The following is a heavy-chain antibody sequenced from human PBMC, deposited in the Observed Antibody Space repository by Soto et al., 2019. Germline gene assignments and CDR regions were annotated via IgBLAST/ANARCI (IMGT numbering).Heavy chain of an antibody. V-gene: IGHV1-18*01. J-gene: IGHJ6*02. D-gene: IGHD3-16*01. Sequence: QVQLVQSGDEVKKPGASVKVSCKASGYIFVNYGIAWVRQAPRQGLEWMGWISPYTGNTHTASKVQGRLTTTTETSTRKDYMDMGRLKSDDTAVYYCVLVDNYVTPTPQDVWGQGTTVTVSS. CDR3: VLVDNYVTPTPQDV. CDR1: GYIFVNYG. CDR2: ISPYTGNT.